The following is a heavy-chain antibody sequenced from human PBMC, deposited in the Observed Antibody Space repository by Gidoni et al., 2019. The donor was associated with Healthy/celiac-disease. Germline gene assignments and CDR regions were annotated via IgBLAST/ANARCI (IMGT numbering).Heavy chain of an antibody. CDR1: GFTFSSSW. D-gene: IGHD2-15*01. V-gene: IGHV3-7*01. J-gene: IGHJ3*02. Sequence: EVQLVESGGGLVQPGGSLRLSCAASGFTFSSSWMSWVRQAPGKGLEWVANIKQDGSEKYYVDSVKGRFTISRDNAKNSLYLQMNSLRAEDTAVYYCARVGTYCSGGSCYPDDAFDIWGQGTMVTVSS. CDR3: ARVGTYCSGGSCYPDDAFDI. CDR2: IKQDGSEK.